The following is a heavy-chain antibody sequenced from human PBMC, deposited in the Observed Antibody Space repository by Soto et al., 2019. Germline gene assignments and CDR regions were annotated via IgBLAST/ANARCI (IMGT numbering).Heavy chain of an antibody. V-gene: IGHV1-8*01. CDR3: ARGRFLYYYGSGSYYNVGRYGMDV. J-gene: IGHJ6*02. CDR1: GYTFTSYD. D-gene: IGHD3-10*01. CDR2: MNPNSGNT. Sequence: ASVKVSCKASGYTFTSYDINWVRQATGQGLEWMGWMNPNSGNTGYAQKFQGRVAMTRNTSISTAYMELSSLRSEDTAVYYCARGRFLYYYGSGSYYNVGRYGMDVWGQGTTVTVSS.